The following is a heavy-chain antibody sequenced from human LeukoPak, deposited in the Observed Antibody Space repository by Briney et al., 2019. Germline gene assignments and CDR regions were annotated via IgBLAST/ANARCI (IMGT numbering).Heavy chain of an antibody. CDR2: ISTSGSYT. J-gene: IGHJ3*02. CDR1: GFIFSDHY. CDR3: AKEGYSGYYAFDI. Sequence: KPGGSLRLSCAASGFIFSDHYMSWIRQAPGKGLEWVSYISTSGSYTNYADSVNGRFPIFRDNAKNSLYLQMNSLRADDTAMYYCAKEGYSGYYAFDIWGQGTMVTVSS. V-gene: IGHV3-11*05. D-gene: IGHD5-12*01.